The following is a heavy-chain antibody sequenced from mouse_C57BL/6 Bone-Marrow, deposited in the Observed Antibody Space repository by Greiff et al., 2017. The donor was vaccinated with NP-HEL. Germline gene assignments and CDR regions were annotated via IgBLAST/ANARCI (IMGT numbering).Heavy chain of an antibody. Sequence: VQLQQSGPELVKPGASVKISCKASGYTFTDYYMNWVKQSHGKSLEWIGDINPNNGGTSYNQKFKGKATLTVDKSSSTAYMELRSLTSEDSAVYYCASETAQATDYWGQGTTLTVSS. CDR3: ASETAQATDY. CDR1: GYTFTDYY. D-gene: IGHD3-2*02. CDR2: INPNNGGT. J-gene: IGHJ2*01. V-gene: IGHV1-26*01.